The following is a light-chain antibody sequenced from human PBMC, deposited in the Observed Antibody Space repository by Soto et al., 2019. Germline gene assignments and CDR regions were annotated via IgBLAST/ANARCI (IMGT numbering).Light chain of an antibody. J-gene: IGKJ4*01. CDR2: GAS. CDR3: QQYGSTPLT. Sequence: EIVLTQSPGTLSLSAGGRATLSCRASQSVSRNYVAWYQQKPGQSPRLLIYGASNRASGIPDRFSGSASGADFTLSIARLEPEDFAMYYCQQYGSTPLTFGGGTKVDIK. CDR1: QSVSRNY. V-gene: IGKV3-20*01.